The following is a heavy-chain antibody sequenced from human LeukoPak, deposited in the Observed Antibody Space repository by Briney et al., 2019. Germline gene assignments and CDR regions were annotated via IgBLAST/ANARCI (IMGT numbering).Heavy chain of an antibody. D-gene: IGHD3-10*01. Sequence: KTSETLALTCSVSGGSFTSYYWNWVRQTPGKGLEWIGYISSSETTDYCPSFKSRVTMSLDTSKKQFSLKVSSVTAADTAVYYCARQNYGSAPLRYWGQGILVTVSS. CDR2: ISSSETT. CDR1: GGSFTSYY. V-gene: IGHV4-59*08. J-gene: IGHJ4*02. CDR3: ARQNYGSAPLRY.